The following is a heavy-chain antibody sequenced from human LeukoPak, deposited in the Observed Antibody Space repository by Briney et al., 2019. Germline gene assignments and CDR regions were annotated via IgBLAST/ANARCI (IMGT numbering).Heavy chain of an antibody. CDR3: ARPMQWLVQPDY. CDR2: IKQDGSEK. Sequence: GGSLRLSCAASGITFSRYWMTWVRQAPGKGPEWVATIKQDGSEKYYVDSVKGRFTISRDNAKNSLYLQMNSLRAEDTAVYYCARPMQWLVQPDYWGQGTLVTVSS. J-gene: IGHJ4*02. CDR1: GITFSRYW. D-gene: IGHD6-19*01. V-gene: IGHV3-7*01.